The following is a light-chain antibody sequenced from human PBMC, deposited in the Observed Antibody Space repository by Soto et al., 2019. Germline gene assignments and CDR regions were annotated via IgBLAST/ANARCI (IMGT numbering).Light chain of an antibody. CDR2: GVS. Sequence: EIVSTQSPCMLCLPPGERATHSNSFCQSVSRIYVSWYQQKPGQTPRLLIYGVSRRATGIPDRFSGSGSGTDFTLTISRLEPEDFAVYYCQQYGSSPLTFSGGTKVDIK. J-gene: IGKJ4*01. CDR1: QSVSRIY. CDR3: QQYGSSPLT. V-gene: IGKV3-20*01.